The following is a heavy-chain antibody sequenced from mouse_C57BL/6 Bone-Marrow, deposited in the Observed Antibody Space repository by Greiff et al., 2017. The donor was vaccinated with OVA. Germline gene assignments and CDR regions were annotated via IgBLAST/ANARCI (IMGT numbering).Heavy chain of an antibody. J-gene: IGHJ2*01. V-gene: IGHV14-4*01. D-gene: IGHD4-1*01. CDR1: GFNIKDDY. CDR2: IDPENGDT. CDR3: TSKLGGYFDD. Sequence: EVQLQQSGAELVRPGASVKLSCTASGFNIKDDYMHWVKQRPEQGLEWIGWIDPENGDTEYASKFQGKATITADTSSNTAYLQLSSLTSEDTAVYYCTSKLGGYFDDWGQGTTLTVSS.